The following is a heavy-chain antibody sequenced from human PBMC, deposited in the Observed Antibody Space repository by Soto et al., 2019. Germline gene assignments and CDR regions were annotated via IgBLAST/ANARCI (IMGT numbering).Heavy chain of an antibody. D-gene: IGHD3-10*01. CDR1: GFTFSNDW. Sequence: GGSLRLSCVASGFTFSNDWMHWVRQAPGKGLVWLSHINSDGSTIVYADSVKGRFTISRDNAKNKLYLQMNSLRVEDTAVYYCTRDRGYPDSFDLGGQGKMVTVSS. CDR3: TRDRGYPDSFDL. V-gene: IGHV3-74*01. J-gene: IGHJ3*01. CDR2: INSDGSTI.